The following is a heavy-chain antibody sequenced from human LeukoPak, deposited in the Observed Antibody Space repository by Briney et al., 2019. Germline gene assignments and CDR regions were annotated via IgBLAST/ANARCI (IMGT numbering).Heavy chain of an antibody. D-gene: IGHD3-22*01. V-gene: IGHV3-30*18. CDR2: MSYDGSNT. J-gene: IGHJ4*02. CDR1: GFTFSSYG. Sequence: GRSLRLSCAASGFTFSSYGMHWVRQAPGKGLEWVAVMSYDGSNTYYADSVKGRFTISRDNSKNTLSLQMNSLRAEDTAVYYCAKDHDSSGYYPSYFDNWGQGTLVTVSS. CDR3: AKDHDSSGYYPSYFDN.